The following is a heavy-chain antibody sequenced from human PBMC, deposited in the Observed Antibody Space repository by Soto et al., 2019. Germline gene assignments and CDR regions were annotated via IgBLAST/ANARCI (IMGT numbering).Heavy chain of an antibody. V-gene: IGHV3-30-3*01. J-gene: IGHJ4*02. Sequence: GGSRLLSCAACEFNFSSYAMHWFRQATGNGLEWVAVISYDGNNKYYADSVKGRFTISRDNSKNTMYLQMNSLRAEATAVYYCERAVPAAHRHFDYWGPATQVTVSS. CDR3: ERAVPAAHRHFDY. CDR2: ISYDGNNK. D-gene: IGHD2-2*01. CDR1: EFNFSSYA.